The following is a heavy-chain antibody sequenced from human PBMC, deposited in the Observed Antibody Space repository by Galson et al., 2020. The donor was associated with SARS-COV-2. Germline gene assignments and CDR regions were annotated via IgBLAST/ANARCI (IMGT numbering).Heavy chain of an antibody. CDR3: ARATDLAAVIDY. D-gene: IGHD6-13*01. CDR1: GFTFSSYS. J-gene: IGHJ4*02. Sequence: GGSLRLSCAASGFTFSSYSMNWVRQAPGKGLEWVSSISSSSSSYIYYADSVKGRFTISRDNAKNSLYLQMNSLRAEDTAVYYCARATDLAAVIDYWGQGTLVTVSS. V-gene: IGHV3-21*01. CDR2: ISSSSSSYI.